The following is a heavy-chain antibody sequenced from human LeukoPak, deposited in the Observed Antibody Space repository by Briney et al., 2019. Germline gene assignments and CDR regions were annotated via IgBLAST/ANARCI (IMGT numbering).Heavy chain of an antibody. Sequence: PSQTLSLTCAVSGGSISSGGYSWSWIRQPTGKGLEWIGYIYYSGMTYYTPSIKSRITIKRDTSKNQFSLKLSSVTAADTAVYYCARGDYDFWSGRPRGSFDPWRQGTLVTVSS. CDR2: IYYSGMT. CDR1: GGSISSGGYS. J-gene: IGHJ5*02. V-gene: IGHV4-30-4*07. D-gene: IGHD3-3*01. CDR3: ARGDYDFWSGRPRGSFDP.